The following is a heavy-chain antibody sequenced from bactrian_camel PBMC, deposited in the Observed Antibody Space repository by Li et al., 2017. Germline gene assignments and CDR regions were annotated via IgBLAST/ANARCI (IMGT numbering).Heavy chain of an antibody. CDR1: IFTSEDYY. Sequence: VQLVESGGGSVQAGGSLRLSCAVSIFTSEDYYIAWFRPYSGRGREGIAVIYSGGGTTYYADSVKGRFTISQVDAKNAVYLQMDNVKLDGTAMYYCAPDSSPQMGCYWTRGTQVTVS. D-gene: IGHD3*01. V-gene: IGHV3S63*01. CDR2: IYSGGGTT. CDR3: APDSSPQMGCY. J-gene: IGHJ4*01.